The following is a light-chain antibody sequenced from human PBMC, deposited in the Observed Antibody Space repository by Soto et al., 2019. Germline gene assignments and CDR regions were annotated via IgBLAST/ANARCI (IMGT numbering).Light chain of an antibody. CDR2: DVT. Sequence: QSALTQPASVSGSPGQSITISCTGTSSDVGGYNYVSWYQHHPGKAPKVLIYDVTYRPSGVSNRFSGSKSGNTASLTISGLQAEDEADYYCSSYTTTNTLEGVFGTGTKLTVL. J-gene: IGLJ1*01. CDR3: SSYTTTNTLEGV. CDR1: SSDVGGYNY. V-gene: IGLV2-14*03.